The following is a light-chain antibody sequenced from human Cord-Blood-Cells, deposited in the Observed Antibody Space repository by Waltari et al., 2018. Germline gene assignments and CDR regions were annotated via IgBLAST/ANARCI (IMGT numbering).Light chain of an antibody. CDR2: GAS. V-gene: IGKV3-20*01. J-gene: IGKJ4*01. Sequence: ETVLTQSPGTLSLSPGERATLSCRASQSVSSSYLAWYQQDPGQAPRLLIYGASSRATGIPDRFSGSGSGTDFTLTISRLEPEDFAVYYCQQYGSSPTFGGGTKVEIK. CDR1: QSVSSSY. CDR3: QQYGSSPT.